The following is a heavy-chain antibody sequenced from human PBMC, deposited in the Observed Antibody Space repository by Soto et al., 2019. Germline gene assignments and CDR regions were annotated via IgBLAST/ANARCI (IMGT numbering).Heavy chain of an antibody. Sequence: GGSLRLSCAASGFTFSSYAMSWVRQAPGKGLEWVSAISGSGGSTYYADSVKGRFTISRDNSKNTLYLQMNSLRAEDTAVYYCAKDSRDSSGYYFTYFDYWGQGTLVTVSS. CDR1: GFTFSSYA. CDR3: AKDSRDSSGYYFTYFDY. D-gene: IGHD3-22*01. V-gene: IGHV3-23*01. J-gene: IGHJ4*02. CDR2: ISGSGGST.